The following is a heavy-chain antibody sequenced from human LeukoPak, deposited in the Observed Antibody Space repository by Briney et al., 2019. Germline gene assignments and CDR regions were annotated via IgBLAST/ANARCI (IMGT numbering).Heavy chain of an antibody. V-gene: IGHV4-39*01. CDR3: RPYYYDSSGYLVDY. CDR1: GGSISSSNYY. D-gene: IGHD3-22*01. Sequence: SETLSLTCTVSGGSISSSNYYWGWISQPPGKGLEWIGSIYYRGSTYYNPSLKSRVTISVDTSKNQFSLMLSSVTAADTAVYYCRPYYYDSSGYLVDYWGQGTLVTVSS. CDR2: IYYRGST. J-gene: IGHJ4*02.